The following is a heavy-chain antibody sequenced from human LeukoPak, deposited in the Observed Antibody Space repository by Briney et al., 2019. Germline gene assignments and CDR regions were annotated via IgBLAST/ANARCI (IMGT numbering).Heavy chain of an antibody. CDR3: ACRDLSSTWSYP. V-gene: IGHV5-51*01. CDR1: GSSFTNYW. CDR2: IYPGDSRV. Sequence: GESLQISCKGVGSSFTNYWIGWVRQMPGKGMERMGVIYPGDSRVRYNPSFQGQVTISVDKSVSTAYLQWISLKASDTAMYYCACRDLSSTWSYPWGQGTPVTVSS. J-gene: IGHJ5*02. D-gene: IGHD6-13*01.